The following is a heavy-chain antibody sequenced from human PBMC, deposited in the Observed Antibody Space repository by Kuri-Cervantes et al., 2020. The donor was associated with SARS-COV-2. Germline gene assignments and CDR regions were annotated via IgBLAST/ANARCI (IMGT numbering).Heavy chain of an antibody. D-gene: IGHD3-3*01. CDR2: IFSNDEK. J-gene: IGHJ4*02. Sequence: SGPTLVKPTETLTLTCTVSGFSLSNARMGVSWIRQPPGKALEWLAHIFSNDEKSYSTSLKSRLTISKDTSRSQVVPTMTNMDPVDTATYYCARTPEEWLEFDYWGQGTLVTVSS. V-gene: IGHV2-26*01. CDR1: GFSLSNARMG. CDR3: ARTPEEWLEFDY.